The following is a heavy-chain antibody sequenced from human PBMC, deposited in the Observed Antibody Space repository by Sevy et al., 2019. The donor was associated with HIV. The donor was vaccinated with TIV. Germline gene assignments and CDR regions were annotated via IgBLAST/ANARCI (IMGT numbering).Heavy chain of an antibody. J-gene: IGHJ5*02. CDR2: IYPGDSDT. Sequence: RGESLKISCRASGYDFANNWIGWVRHMPGEGLGWMGIIYPGDSDTRYTPSFEGRVTISADKSVNTAYLQWSSLKAPDTATYYCARPVGYAASWGQGTLVTVSS. D-gene: IGHD5-12*01. V-gene: IGHV5-51*01. CDR3: ARPVGYAAS. CDR1: GYDFANNW.